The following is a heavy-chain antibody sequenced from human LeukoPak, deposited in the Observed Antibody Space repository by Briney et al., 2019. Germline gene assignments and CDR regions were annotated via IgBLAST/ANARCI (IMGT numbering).Heavy chain of an antibody. CDR1: GGSIKSHY. V-gene: IGHV4-59*08. CDR2: IFNGGNT. Sequence: SETLSLTCTVSGGSIKSHYWSWIRQPPGKGLQWIGYIFNGGNTNYNPSLKSRVSLSVDTSKKEVSLKLSSVTAADTAVYFCAKHRTMLGAFDIWGQGTLVTVSS. J-gene: IGHJ3*02. CDR3: AKHRTMLGAFDI. D-gene: IGHD3-10*02.